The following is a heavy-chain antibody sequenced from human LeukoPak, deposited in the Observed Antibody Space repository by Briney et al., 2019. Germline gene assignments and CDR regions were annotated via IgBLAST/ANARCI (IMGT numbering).Heavy chain of an antibody. CDR2: INPYSGGT. Sequence: ASVKVSCKASGYTFTGYYMHWVRQAPGQGLEWMGWINPYSGGTNYAQKFQGRVTMTRDKSISTAYMELSSLRSDDTAVYYCARLTIIAAGLDVFDIWGQGTMVTVSS. V-gene: IGHV1-2*02. CDR1: GYTFTGYY. CDR3: ARLTIIAAGLDVFDI. J-gene: IGHJ3*02. D-gene: IGHD6-13*01.